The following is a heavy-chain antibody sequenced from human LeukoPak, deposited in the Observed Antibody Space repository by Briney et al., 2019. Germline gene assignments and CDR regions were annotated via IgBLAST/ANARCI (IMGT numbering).Heavy chain of an antibody. CDR2: TYTSGST. J-gene: IGHJ5*02. Sequence: SETLSLTCTVSSGSISSGSYYWSWIRRPAGKGLEWVGRTYTSGSTIYNPSLESRVTISLDTSKNQFSLKLCSVTAADTAVYYCARDSSLSGWFDPWGQGTLVTVSS. CDR1: SGSISSGSYY. V-gene: IGHV4-61*02. CDR3: ARDSSLSGWFDP. D-gene: IGHD3-10*01.